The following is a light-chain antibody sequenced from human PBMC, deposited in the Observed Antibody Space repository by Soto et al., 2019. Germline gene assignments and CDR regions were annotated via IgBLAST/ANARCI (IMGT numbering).Light chain of an antibody. CDR1: SSDVGGYNY. Sequence: QSALTQPASVSGSTGQSITISCTGTSSDVGGYNYVSWYQEHPGKAPKLMIYDVSNRPSGVSNRFSGSKSGNTASLTISGLQAEDEADYYCSSYTTDSTYVFGTGTKVTAL. V-gene: IGLV2-14*01. CDR2: DVS. J-gene: IGLJ1*01. CDR3: SSYTTDSTYV.